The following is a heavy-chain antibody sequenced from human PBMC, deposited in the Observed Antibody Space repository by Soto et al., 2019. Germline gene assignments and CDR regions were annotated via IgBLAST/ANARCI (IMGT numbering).Heavy chain of an antibody. V-gene: IGHV4-31*03. CDR1: GGSINTGDYY. CDR2: IYYTGTT. CDR3: ARYYGDPNWFDP. D-gene: IGHD3-16*01. Sequence: QVQLQESGPGLVKPSQTLSLTCTVSGGSINTGDYYWTWIRQHPDNGLEWIGYIYYTGTTYYTPSLKSRVHISSDTSKNQFSLRLNSVTVADTAVYFCARYYGDPNWFDPWGRGTLVTVSS. J-gene: IGHJ5*02.